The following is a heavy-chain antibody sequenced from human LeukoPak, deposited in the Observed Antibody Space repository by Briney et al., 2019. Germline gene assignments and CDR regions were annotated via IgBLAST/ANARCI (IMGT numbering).Heavy chain of an antibody. CDR2: ISSSSSTI. V-gene: IGHV3-48*01. Sequence: GGSLRLSCAASGFTFSSYSMNWVRQTPGKGLEWVSYISSSSSTIYYADSVKGRFTISRDNAKDSLYLQMNSLRAEDTAVYYCARDHDSSSCPYFDYWGQGTLVTVSS. CDR3: ARDHDSSSCPYFDY. J-gene: IGHJ4*02. D-gene: IGHD6-13*01. CDR1: GFTFSSYS.